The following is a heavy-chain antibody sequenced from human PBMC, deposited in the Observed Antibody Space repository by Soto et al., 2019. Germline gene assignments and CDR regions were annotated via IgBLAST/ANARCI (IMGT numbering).Heavy chain of an antibody. V-gene: IGHV3-7*01. D-gene: IGHD3-3*01. CDR1: GFTFSSYW. Sequence: PGGSLRPSCAAPGFTFSSYWMSWVRQAPGKGLEWVANIKQYGSEKYFEDSVKGRFSISRDNAKNSLYLQMNSLRAEDTAVYYCARVWIFGVVFDYWGQGTLVTVSS. CDR2: IKQYGSEK. J-gene: IGHJ4*02. CDR3: ARVWIFGVVFDY.